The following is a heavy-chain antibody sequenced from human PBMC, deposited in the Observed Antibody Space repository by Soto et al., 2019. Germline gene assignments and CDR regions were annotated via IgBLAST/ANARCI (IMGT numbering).Heavy chain of an antibody. CDR3: ARQSATDVYYYGMDV. CDR1: GFTFSNYG. Sequence: QVQLVESGGGVVQPGRSLRLSCAASGFTFSNYGMHWVRQAPGKGLEWVAVTSYDGNDKYYIDSVKGRFSISRDNSKNTLYLKMNSLRAEDTAVYSFARQSATDVYYYGMDVWGQVTTVTVSS. D-gene: IGHD6-13*01. V-gene: IGHV3-33*01. J-gene: IGHJ6*02. CDR2: TSYDGNDK.